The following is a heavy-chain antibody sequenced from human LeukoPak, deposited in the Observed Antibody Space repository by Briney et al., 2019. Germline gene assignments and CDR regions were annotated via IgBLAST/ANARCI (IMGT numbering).Heavy chain of an antibody. Sequence: PSETLSLTCTVPGGSISSYYWSWIRQPPGKGLEWIGYIYYSGSTNYNPSLKSRVTISVDTSKNQFSLKLSSVTAADTAVYYCARVSANWNYAVDYWGQGTLVTVSS. CDR2: IYYSGST. V-gene: IGHV4-59*08. D-gene: IGHD1-7*01. CDR3: ARVSANWNYAVDY. CDR1: GGSISSYY. J-gene: IGHJ4*02.